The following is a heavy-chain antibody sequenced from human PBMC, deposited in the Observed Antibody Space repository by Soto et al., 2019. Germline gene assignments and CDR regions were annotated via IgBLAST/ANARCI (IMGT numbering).Heavy chain of an antibody. V-gene: IGHV4-59*08. D-gene: IGHD2-15*01. CDR1: GGSISSYY. J-gene: IGHJ5*02. CDR2: IYYSGST. Sequence: SETLSLTCTVAGGSISSYYWSWIRQPPGKGLEWIGYIYYSGSTNYNPSLKSRVTISVDTSKNQFSLKLSSVTAADPAVYYCAGGGAAYDWFDPWGQATLVTVYS. CDR3: AGGGAAYDWFDP.